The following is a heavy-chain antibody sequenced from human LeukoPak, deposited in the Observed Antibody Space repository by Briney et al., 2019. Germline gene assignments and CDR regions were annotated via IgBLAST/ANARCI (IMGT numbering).Heavy chain of an antibody. D-gene: IGHD6-19*01. Sequence: PSETLSLTCTVSGGSISSYYWSWVRQPPGKGLEWIGEINHSGSTNYSPSLKSRVTISVDTSKNQFSLKLSSVTAADTAVYYCASHPWLGTSYYYYGMDVWGQGTTVTVSS. V-gene: IGHV4-34*01. CDR1: GGSISSYY. CDR3: ASHPWLGTSYYYYGMDV. J-gene: IGHJ6*02. CDR2: INHSGST.